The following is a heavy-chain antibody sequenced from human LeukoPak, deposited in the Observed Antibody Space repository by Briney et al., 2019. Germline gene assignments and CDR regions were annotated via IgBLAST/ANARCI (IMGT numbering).Heavy chain of an antibody. CDR1: GYTFTSYY. D-gene: IGHD4-17*01. Sequence: GASVKVSCKASGYTFTSYYMHWVRQAPGQGLEWRGIINPSGGSTSYAQKFQGRVTMTRDMSTSTVYMELSSLRSEDTAVYYCAISTVTRLYYFDYWGQGTLVTVSS. CDR2: INPSGGST. J-gene: IGHJ4*02. V-gene: IGHV1-46*01. CDR3: AISTVTRLYYFDY.